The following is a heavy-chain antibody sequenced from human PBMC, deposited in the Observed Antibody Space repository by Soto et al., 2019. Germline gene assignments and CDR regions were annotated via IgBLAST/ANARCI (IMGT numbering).Heavy chain of an antibody. CDR1: GFTFSSYS. CDR2: ISSSSSYI. CDR3: AREIPIAARLNYYGMDV. Sequence: GGSLRLSCAASGFTFSSYSMNWVRQAPGKGLEWVSSISSSSSYIYYADSVKGRFTISRDNAKNSLYLQMNSLRAEDTAVYYCAREIPIAARLNYYGMDVWGQGTTVTVSS. V-gene: IGHV3-21*01. J-gene: IGHJ6*02. D-gene: IGHD6-6*01.